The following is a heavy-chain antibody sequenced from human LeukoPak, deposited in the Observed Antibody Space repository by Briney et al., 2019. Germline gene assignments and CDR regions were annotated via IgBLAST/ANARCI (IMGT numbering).Heavy chain of an antibody. CDR2: ISGSGEDS. CDR3: ATNYDDSREAFDV. Sequence: GGSLRLSCAASGFTISSYAMNWVRQTPGKGLEWVSGISGSGEDSNHADSVTGRFIISRENSKNTLYLQMNSLRADDTAVYYCATNYDDSREAFDVWGQGTVVTVSS. CDR1: GFTISSYA. D-gene: IGHD3-3*01. V-gene: IGHV3-23*01. J-gene: IGHJ3*01.